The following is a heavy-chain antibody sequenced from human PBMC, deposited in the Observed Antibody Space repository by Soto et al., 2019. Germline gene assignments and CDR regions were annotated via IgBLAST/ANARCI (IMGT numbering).Heavy chain of an antibody. CDR2: IYYSGST. CDR3: PREGRTGGPYYYYYGMDV. D-gene: IGHD6-25*01. CDR1: GGSISSYY. V-gene: IGHV4-59*01. Sequence: PSETRSLTCTVSGGSISSYYWSWIRQPPGKGLEWIGYIYYSGSTNYNPSLKRRVTISVDTSKNQFSLTVRPVTASATAVYYCPREGRTGGPYYYYYGMDVWGQGTKVSVSS. J-gene: IGHJ6*02.